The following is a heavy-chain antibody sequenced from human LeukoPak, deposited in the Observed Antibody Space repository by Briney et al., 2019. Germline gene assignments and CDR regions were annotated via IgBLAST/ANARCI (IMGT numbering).Heavy chain of an antibody. Sequence: GASVKVSCKASGYTFTSYGISWVRQAPGQGLEGMGWISAYNGNTNYAQKLQGRVTMTTDTSTSTAYMELRSLRSDDTAVYYCARINLPYASYYYYGMDVWGQGTTVTVSS. V-gene: IGHV1-18*01. D-gene: IGHD3-16*01. J-gene: IGHJ6*02. CDR1: GYTFTSYG. CDR2: ISAYNGNT. CDR3: ARINLPYASYYYYGMDV.